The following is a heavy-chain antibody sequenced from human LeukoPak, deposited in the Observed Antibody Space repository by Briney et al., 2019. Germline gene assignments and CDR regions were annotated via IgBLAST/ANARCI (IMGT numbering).Heavy chain of an antibody. V-gene: IGHV4-61*03. CDR3: TRSQNYYGSGDY. Sequence: PSETLSLTCTVSGDSVSNGNYYWSWLRQPPGKALEWIGYIYYTGKTYYNPSLEGRVTILVDTSRNHFSVKLSSVTAADTAVYYCTRSQNYYGSGDYWSQGTLVTVSS. CDR2: IYYTGKT. J-gene: IGHJ4*02. D-gene: IGHD3-10*01. CDR1: GDSVSNGNYY.